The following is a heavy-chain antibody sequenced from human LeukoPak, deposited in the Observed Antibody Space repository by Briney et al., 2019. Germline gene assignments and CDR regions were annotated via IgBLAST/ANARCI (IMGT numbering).Heavy chain of an antibody. V-gene: IGHV4-4*07. CDR1: GVSISSYY. CDR2: IYTSGST. J-gene: IGHJ6*03. CDR3: ARDRAAVGNYYYYMDV. Sequence: SETLSLTCTVSGVSISSYYWSWVRQPAGKGLEWIGRIYTSGSTNYNPSLKTRVTMLVDTSKNQFSLKLSSVTAADMAVYYCARDRAAVGNYYYYMDVWGKGTTVTVSS. D-gene: IGHD1-26*01.